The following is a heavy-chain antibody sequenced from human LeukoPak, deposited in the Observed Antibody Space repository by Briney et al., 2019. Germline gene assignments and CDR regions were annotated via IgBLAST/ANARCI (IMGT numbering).Heavy chain of an antibody. J-gene: IGHJ3*02. V-gene: IGHV3-23*01. CDR2: ISGSGGST. CDR1: GFTFSSYA. Sequence: GGSLRLSCAASGFTFSSYAMSWVRQAPGKGLEWVSAISGSGGSTYYADSVKGRFTISRDNSKNTLYLQMNSLRAEDTAVYYCAKIYYYDSSGLGVGAFDIWGQGTMVTVSS. CDR3: AKIYYYDSSGLGVGAFDI. D-gene: IGHD3-22*01.